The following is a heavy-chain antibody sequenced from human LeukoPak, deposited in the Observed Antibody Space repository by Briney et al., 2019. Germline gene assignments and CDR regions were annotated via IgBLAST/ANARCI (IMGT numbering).Heavy chain of an antibody. Sequence: ASVKVSCNASGYTFTSYDINWVRQAPGQGLEWMGIINPSGGSTSYAQKFQGRVTMTRDTSTSTVYMELSSLRSEDTAVYYCARASGSYFDYWGQGTLVTVSS. D-gene: IGHD1-26*01. CDR2: INPSGGST. J-gene: IGHJ4*02. V-gene: IGHV1-46*01. CDR1: GYTFTSYD. CDR3: ARASGSYFDY.